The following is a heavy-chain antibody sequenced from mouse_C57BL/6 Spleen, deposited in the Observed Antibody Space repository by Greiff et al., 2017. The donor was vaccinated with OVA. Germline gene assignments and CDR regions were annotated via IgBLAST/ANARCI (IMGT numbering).Heavy chain of an antibody. Sequence: QVQLQQPGAELVMPGASVKLSCKASGYTFTSYWMHWVKQRPGQGLEWIGEIDPSDSYTNYNQKFKGKSTLTVDKSSSTAYMQLSSLTSEDSAVYYCARGGTGTGAMDYWGQGTSVTVSS. D-gene: IGHD4-1*01. CDR3: ARGGTGTGAMDY. CDR1: GYTFTSYW. J-gene: IGHJ4*01. CDR2: IDPSDSYT. V-gene: IGHV1-69*01.